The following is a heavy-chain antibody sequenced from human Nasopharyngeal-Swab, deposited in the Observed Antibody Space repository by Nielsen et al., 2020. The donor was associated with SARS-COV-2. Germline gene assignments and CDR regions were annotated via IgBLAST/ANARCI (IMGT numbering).Heavy chain of an antibody. CDR1: GFTFSSYS. J-gene: IGHJ4*02. CDR2: ISSSSSYM. Sequence: GESLKISCAASGFTFSSYSMNWVRQAPGKGLEWVSSISSSSSYMYYADSVKGRFTVSRDNAKNSVYLQMNSLRAEDTAVYYCARERRPGTIFGVVTTLDYWGQGTLVTVSS. D-gene: IGHD3-3*01. CDR3: ARERRPGTIFGVVTTLDY. V-gene: IGHV3-21*01.